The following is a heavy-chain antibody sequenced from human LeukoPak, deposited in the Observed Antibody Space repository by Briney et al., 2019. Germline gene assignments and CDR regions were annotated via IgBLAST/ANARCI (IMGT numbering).Heavy chain of an antibody. CDR2: ISTYNGNT. J-gene: IGHJ6*03. CDR1: GYTFTSYG. V-gene: IGHV1-18*01. D-gene: IGHD3-22*01. Sequence: ASVKVSCKASGYTFTSYGISWVRQAPGQGLEWMGWISTYNGNTNYAQKLQGRVTMTTDTSTSTAYMELRSLRSDDTAVYYCARVHKTYYYDSSGYKPYYYMDVWGKGTTVTVSS. CDR3: ARVHKTYYYDSSGYKPYYYMDV.